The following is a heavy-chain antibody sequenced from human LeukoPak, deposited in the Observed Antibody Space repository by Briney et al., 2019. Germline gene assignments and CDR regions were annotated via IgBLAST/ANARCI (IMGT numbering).Heavy chain of an antibody. V-gene: IGHV3-23*01. D-gene: IGHD6-19*01. Sequence: GGSLRLSCAASGFTFSSYAMSWVRQAPGKGLEWVSAISGSGGSTYYADSVKGRFTISRDNSKNTLYLQMNSLRAEDTAVYYCAKGPPLGVAGTSSWLDPWGQGTLVTVSS. CDR1: GFTFSSYA. J-gene: IGHJ5*02. CDR3: AKGPPLGVAGTSSWLDP. CDR2: ISGSGGST.